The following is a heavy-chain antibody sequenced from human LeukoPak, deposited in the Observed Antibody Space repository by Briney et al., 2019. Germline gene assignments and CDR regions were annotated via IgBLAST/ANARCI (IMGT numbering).Heavy chain of an antibody. J-gene: IGHJ6*02. CDR2: INPGDADT. Sequence: HGESLQISCKGSGYSFTSYWIGWVRQMPGKGLEWMGIINPGDADTRYTPSFQGQVTISADKSISTAYLQWSSLKASDTAIYYCARHRAAGGGYYYGMDVWGQGTTVTVSS. D-gene: IGHD6-13*01. CDR3: ARHRAAGGGYYYGMDV. CDR1: GYSFTSYW. V-gene: IGHV5-51*01.